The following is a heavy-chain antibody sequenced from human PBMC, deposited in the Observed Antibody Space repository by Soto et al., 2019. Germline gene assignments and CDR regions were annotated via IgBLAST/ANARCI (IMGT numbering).Heavy chain of an antibody. D-gene: IGHD3-22*01. CDR1: GYTFTSYD. CDR3: ARVYSSGYYVPSDY. CDR2: MNPNSGNT. V-gene: IGHV1-8*01. J-gene: IGHJ4*02. Sequence: QVQLVQSGAEVKKPGASVKVSCKASGYTFTSYDINWVRQATGQGLEWMGWMNPNSGNTGYAQKFQGRVTMTRNTSRSTAYMELSSLRSEDTAVYYCARVYSSGYYVPSDYWGQGTLVTVSS.